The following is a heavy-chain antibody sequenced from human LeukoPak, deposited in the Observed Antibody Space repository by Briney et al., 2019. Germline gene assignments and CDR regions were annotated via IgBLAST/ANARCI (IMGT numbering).Heavy chain of an antibody. CDR2: MNPNSGST. J-gene: IGHJ4*02. CDR3: AKRIDFWSGYCFDY. D-gene: IGHD3-3*01. Sequence: ASVKVSCKASGYTFTSYDINWVRQATGQGLEWMGWMNPNSGSTGCAQKFQGRVTMTRNTSISTAYMELGSLRSEDTAVYYCAKRIDFWSGYCFDYWGQGTLVTVSS. V-gene: IGHV1-8*01. CDR1: GYTFTSYD.